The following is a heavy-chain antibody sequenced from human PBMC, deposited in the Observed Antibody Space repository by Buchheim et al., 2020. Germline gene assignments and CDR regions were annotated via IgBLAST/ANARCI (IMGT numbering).Heavy chain of an antibody. CDR3: ARVGIGDGYNFDY. D-gene: IGHD5-24*01. J-gene: IGHJ4*02. Sequence: QVQLQQWGAGLLKPSETLSLTCAVYGGAFSGYYWSWIRQPPGKGLEWIGEINHSGSPNYNPSLKSRVTVSVDTSKNQFSLILTSVTAADMAVYYCARVGIGDGYNFDYWGQGTL. CDR1: GGAFSGYY. CDR2: INHSGSP. V-gene: IGHV4-34*01.